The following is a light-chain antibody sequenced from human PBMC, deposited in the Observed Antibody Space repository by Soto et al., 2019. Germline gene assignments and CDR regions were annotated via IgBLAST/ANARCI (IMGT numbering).Light chain of an antibody. CDR3: QQCDSTPQT. CDR2: TTS. Sequence: DIQMTQSPSSLSASVGDRVTITCRASQSINSHLNWYQQKPGKPPKLLIHTTSSLQSGVPSRFSGSGTGTEFTPTISSLQHEDFATYYCQQCDSTPQTFGGGTKVDIK. CDR1: QSINSH. V-gene: IGKV1-39*01. J-gene: IGKJ4*01.